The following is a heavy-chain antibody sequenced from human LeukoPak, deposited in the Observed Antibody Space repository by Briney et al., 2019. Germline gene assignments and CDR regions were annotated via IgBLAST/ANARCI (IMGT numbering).Heavy chain of an antibody. V-gene: IGHV4-34*01. CDR2: INNSGTT. CDR1: GGSFSGYY. Sequence: SETLSLTCAVYGGSFSGYYWSWIRQPPGKGLEWIGEINNSGTTKYNPSLKSRVTISVDTSKKQFSLRLSSVTAADTAVYNCARLKRDYYDSSGLVFFDYWGQGTLVTVSS. J-gene: IGHJ4*02. CDR3: ARLKRDYYDSSGLVFFDY. D-gene: IGHD3-22*01.